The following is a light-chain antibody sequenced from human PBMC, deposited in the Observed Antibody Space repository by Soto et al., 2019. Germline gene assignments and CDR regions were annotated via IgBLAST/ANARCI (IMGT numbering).Light chain of an antibody. Sequence: DIVMTQSPDSLAVSLGERATINCKSSQSVLYSSNNQNYLAWYQQKPGQPPKLLIYWASTRESGVPDRFSGGGSGTDFTLTISSLQAEDVAVYYCQQYYSTPYTFGQGTKLEI. CDR2: WAS. CDR3: QQYYSTPYT. CDR1: QSVLYSSNNQNY. V-gene: IGKV4-1*01. J-gene: IGKJ2*01.